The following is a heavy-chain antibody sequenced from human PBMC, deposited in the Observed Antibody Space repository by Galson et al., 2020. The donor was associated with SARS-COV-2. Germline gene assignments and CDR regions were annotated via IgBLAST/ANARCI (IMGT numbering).Heavy chain of an antibody. V-gene: IGHV4-38-2*01. CDR3: AGQGVNMIVLGTVPGWFFDL. D-gene: IGHD2-21*01. J-gene: IGHJ2*01. CDR2: IYPNGRP. CDR1: GYSVSTTNY. Sequence: SETLSLTCAVSGYSVSTTNYWGWVRLAPGKGLEWNGSIYPNGRPNYNPSLESRVTISVDTSRNQFSLTLASVTAADTAFDDCAGQGVNMIVLGTVPGWFFDLWGRGTLVTVSS.